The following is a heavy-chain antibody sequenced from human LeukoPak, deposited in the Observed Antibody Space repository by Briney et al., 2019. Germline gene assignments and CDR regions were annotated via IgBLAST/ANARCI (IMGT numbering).Heavy chain of an antibody. J-gene: IGHJ4*02. D-gene: IGHD5-12*01. Sequence: PSETLSLTCTVSGGSVSSSNYYWSWVRQAPGKGLEWVANIKQDGSEKYYVDSVKGRFTISRDNAKNSLYLQMNSLRAEDTAVYYCAREDSGYDLPIDYWGQGTLVTVSS. CDR1: GGSVSSSNYY. V-gene: IGHV3-7*03. CDR2: IKQDGSEK. CDR3: AREDSGYDLPIDY.